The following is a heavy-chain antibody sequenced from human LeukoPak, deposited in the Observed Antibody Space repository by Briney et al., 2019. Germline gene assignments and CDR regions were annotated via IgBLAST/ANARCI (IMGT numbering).Heavy chain of an antibody. V-gene: IGHV1-8*01. J-gene: IGHJ2*01. CDR3: ARGVRYFDWLLHYWYFDL. CDR1: GYTFTSYD. CDR2: MNPNSGNT. D-gene: IGHD3-9*01. Sequence: GASVKVSCKASGYTFTSYDINRVRQATGQGLEWMGWMNPNSGNTGYAQKFQGRVTMTRNTSISTAYMELSSLRSEDTAVYYCARGVRYFDWLLHYWYFDLWGRGTLVTVSS.